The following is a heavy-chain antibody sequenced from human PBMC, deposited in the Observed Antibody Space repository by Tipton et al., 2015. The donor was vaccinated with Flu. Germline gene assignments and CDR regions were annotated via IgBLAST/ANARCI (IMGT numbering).Heavy chain of an antibody. D-gene: IGHD5-18*01. CDR3: ASVYTAMASYFYGMDV. J-gene: IGHJ6*02. V-gene: IGHV3-30-3*01. Sequence: SLRLSCAASGFTFSSYAMHWVRQAPGKGLEWVAVISYDGSNKYYADSVKGRFTISRDNSKNTLYLQMNSLRAEDTAVYYCASVYTAMASYFYGMDVWGQGTTVTVSS. CDR2: ISYDGSNK. CDR1: GFTFSSYA.